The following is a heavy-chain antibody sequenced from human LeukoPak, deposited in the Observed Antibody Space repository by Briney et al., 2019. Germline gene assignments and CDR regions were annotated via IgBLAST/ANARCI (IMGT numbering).Heavy chain of an antibody. CDR1: GGSFSGYY. V-gene: IGHV4-34*01. CDR2: IYYSGST. D-gene: IGHD4-17*01. CDR3: ASWSDYGDYVGY. J-gene: IGHJ4*02. Sequence: SETLSLTCAVYGGSFSGYYWSWIRQPPGKGLEWIGYIYYSGSTYYNPSLKSRVTISVDRSKNQFSLKLSSVTAADTAVYYCASWSDYGDYVGYWGQGTLVTVSS.